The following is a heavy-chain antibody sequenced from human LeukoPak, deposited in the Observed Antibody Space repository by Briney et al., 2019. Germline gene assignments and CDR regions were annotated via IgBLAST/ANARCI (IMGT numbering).Heavy chain of an antibody. CDR1: GGSISSYY. V-gene: IGHV4-59*01. CDR3: ARVLEGYSYGYDYYYYMDV. D-gene: IGHD5-18*01. Sequence: SETLSLTCTVSGGSISSYYWSWIRQPPGKGLEWIGYIYYSGSTNYNPSLKSRVTISVDTSKNQFSLKLSSVTAADTAVYYCARVLEGYSYGYDYYYYMDVWGKGTTVTVSS. J-gene: IGHJ6*03. CDR2: IYYSGST.